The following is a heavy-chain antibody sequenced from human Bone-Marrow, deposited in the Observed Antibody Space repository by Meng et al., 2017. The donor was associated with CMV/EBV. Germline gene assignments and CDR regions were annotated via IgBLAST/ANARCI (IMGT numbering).Heavy chain of an antibody. D-gene: IGHD6-19*01. CDR2: IYYSGST. CDR1: GGSISSYY. CDR3: ARGRSVAQT. V-gene: IGHV4-59*01. J-gene: IGHJ5*02. Sequence: GSLRLSCTVSGGSISSYYWSWIRQPPGKGLEWIGYIYYSGSTNYNPSLKSRVTISVDTSKNQFSLRLTSVTAADTAVYYCARGRSVAQTWGQGTLVTVSS.